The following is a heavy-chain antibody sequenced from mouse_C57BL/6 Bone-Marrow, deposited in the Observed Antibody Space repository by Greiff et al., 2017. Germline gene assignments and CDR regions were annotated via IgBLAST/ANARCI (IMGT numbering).Heavy chain of an antibody. D-gene: IGHD1-1*01. J-gene: IGHJ1*03. Sequence: QVQLQQSGAELVRPGASVTLSCKASGYTFTDYEMHWVKQTPVHGLEWIGAIDPETGGTAYNQKFKGKAILTADKSSSTAYMELRSLTSEDSAVYYCTIYYYGSSYGYFDVGGTGTTVTVSS. CDR2: IDPETGGT. V-gene: IGHV1-15*01. CDR3: TIYYYGSSYGYFDV. CDR1: GYTFTDYE.